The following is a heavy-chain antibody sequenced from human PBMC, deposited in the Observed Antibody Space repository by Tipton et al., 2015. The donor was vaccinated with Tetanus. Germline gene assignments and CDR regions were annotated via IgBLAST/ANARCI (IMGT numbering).Heavy chain of an antibody. V-gene: IGHV1-8*01. CDR2: MNPNTGLA. CDR1: GYAFSSYD. CDR3: ARGMDYDSSGIDDF. D-gene: IGHD3-22*01. J-gene: IGHJ4*02. Sequence: QSGAEVKKPGASVKVSCKASGYAFSSYDLNWVRQAAGQGLEWLGYMNPNTGLARVAQKFQGRVTMTSDTSISTAYMEVSRLRSDDTAIYYCARGMDYDSSGIDDFWGQGTLVTVSS.